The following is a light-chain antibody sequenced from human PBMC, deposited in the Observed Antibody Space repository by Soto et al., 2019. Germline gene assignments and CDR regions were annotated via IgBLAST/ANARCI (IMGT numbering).Light chain of an antibody. CDR2: GAS. CDR3: QQYGSSPPKYT. Sequence: EIVMTQSPATLSVSPGERATLSCRASQSVSSNLAWYQQKPGQAPRLLIYGASSRATGIPDRFSGSGSGTDFTLTISRLEPEDFAVYYCQQYGSSPPKYTFGQGTKVDIK. V-gene: IGKV3-20*01. J-gene: IGKJ2*01. CDR1: QSVSSN.